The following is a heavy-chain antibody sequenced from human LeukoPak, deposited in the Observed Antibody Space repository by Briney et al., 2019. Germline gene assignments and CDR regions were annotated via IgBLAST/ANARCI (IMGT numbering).Heavy chain of an antibody. D-gene: IGHD1-26*01. CDR1: GCTFSSYG. V-gene: IGHV3-30*02. Sequence: PGGSLRLSCAASGCTFSSYGMHWVRQAPGKGLEWVAFIRYDGSNKYYADSVKGRFTISRDNSKNTLYLQMNSLRAEDTAVYYCAKDRRYSPFDYWGQGTLVTVSS. J-gene: IGHJ4*02. CDR3: AKDRRYSPFDY. CDR2: IRYDGSNK.